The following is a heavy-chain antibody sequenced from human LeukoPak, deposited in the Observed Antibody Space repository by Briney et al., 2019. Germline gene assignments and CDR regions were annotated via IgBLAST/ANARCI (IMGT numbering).Heavy chain of an antibody. D-gene: IGHD3-10*01. Sequence: SEILSLTCAVYGGSISGYYWSWIRQPPGKGLEWIGEINHSGSTNYNPSLKSRVTISVDTSKNQFSRKLSSVTAADTAVYYCARGRYYGSGSYFDYWGQGTLVTVSS. V-gene: IGHV4-34*01. CDR3: ARGRYYGSGSYFDY. CDR2: INHSGST. J-gene: IGHJ4*02. CDR1: GGSISGYY.